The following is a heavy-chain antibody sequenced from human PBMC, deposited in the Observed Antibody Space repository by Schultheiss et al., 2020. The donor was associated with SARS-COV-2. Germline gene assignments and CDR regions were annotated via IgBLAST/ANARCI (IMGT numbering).Heavy chain of an antibody. Sequence: GGSLRLSCAASGFIFSSYSMNWVRQAPGKGLEWVSSISSSSSYIYYADSVKGRFTISRDNAKNSLYLQMNSLRAEDTAVYYCAKDASSSGWFFDYWGQGTLVTVSS. D-gene: IGHD6-19*01. J-gene: IGHJ4*02. CDR1: GFIFSSYS. CDR3: AKDASSSGWFFDY. CDR2: ISSSSSYI. V-gene: IGHV3-21*01.